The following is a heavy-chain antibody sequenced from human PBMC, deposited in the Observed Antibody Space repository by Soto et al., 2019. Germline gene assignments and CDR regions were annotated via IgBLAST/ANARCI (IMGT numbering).Heavy chain of an antibody. V-gene: IGHV3-23*01. Sequence: EVQLLESGGGLLQPGGSLRLSCAASGFTFGTYGMGWVRQAPGKGLEWVSTITNGNTYYAASVKGRFTISRDNSKNTLYLQMSSLRAEDTALYYCAKDKERGGYDSDFDSWGQGTLVTVSS. CDR1: GFTFGTYG. CDR3: AKDKERGGYDSDFDS. J-gene: IGHJ4*02. D-gene: IGHD3-3*01. CDR2: ITNGNT.